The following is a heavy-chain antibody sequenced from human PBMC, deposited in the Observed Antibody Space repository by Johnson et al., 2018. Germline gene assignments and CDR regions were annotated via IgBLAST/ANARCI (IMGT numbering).Heavy chain of an antibody. Sequence: QVQLVQSGGGVVQPGRSLRLSCAASGFTFSSYAMHWVRQAPGKGLEWVAVISYDGSNKNYADSVKCRVTISRDNSTNTLYLQMNSLRAEETAVYYCARDLPIHIWGQWTMVTVSS. D-gene: IGHD2-21*01. CDR1: GFTFSSYA. CDR3: ARDLPIHI. V-gene: IGHV3-30-3*01. CDR2: ISYDGSNK. J-gene: IGHJ3*02.